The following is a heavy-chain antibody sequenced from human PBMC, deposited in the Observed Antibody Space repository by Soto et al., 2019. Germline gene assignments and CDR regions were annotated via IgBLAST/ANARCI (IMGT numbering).Heavy chain of an antibody. V-gene: IGHV3-33*01. CDR1: GFTFSSYG. CDR2: IWYDGSNK. Sequence: QVQLVESGGGVVQPGRSLRLSCAASGFTFSSYGMHWVRQAPGKGLEWVAVIWYDGSNKYYADSVKGRFTISRDNSKNTLYLQMNSLRAADTAVYYCAREPYYYDSPLRAFDIWGQGTMVTVSS. CDR3: AREPYYYDSPLRAFDI. D-gene: IGHD3-22*01. J-gene: IGHJ3*02.